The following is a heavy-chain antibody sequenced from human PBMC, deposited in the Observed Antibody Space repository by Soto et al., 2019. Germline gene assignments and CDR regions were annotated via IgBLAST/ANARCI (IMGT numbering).Heavy chain of an antibody. Sequence: ASVKVSCKASGYTFTNYYMHWVRQAPGQELEWLGVINPGGGNTNYAQQFQGRVSMTSDTSTSKVYMELSSLRSDDTAVYYCAPLGYCTNGVCYGPFYGMDVWGQGTPVTV. V-gene: IGHV1-46*01. J-gene: IGHJ6*02. CDR2: INPGGGNT. D-gene: IGHD2-8*01. CDR1: GYTFTNYY. CDR3: APLGYCTNGVCYGPFYGMDV.